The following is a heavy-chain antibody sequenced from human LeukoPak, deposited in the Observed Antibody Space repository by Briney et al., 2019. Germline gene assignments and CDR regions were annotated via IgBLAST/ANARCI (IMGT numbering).Heavy chain of an antibody. CDR1: GYTFIIYY. Sequence: GASVKVSFKTSGYTFIIYYMHWVRQAPAQGLEWMGIINPSSGSTGYPQKFQGRVTMTRDTSTSTVYMELSSLRSEDTAVYYCARVEGYCSNGVCYYYFDYWGQGTLVTVSS. D-gene: IGHD2-8*01. J-gene: IGHJ4*02. V-gene: IGHV1-46*03. CDR3: ARVEGYCSNGVCYYYFDY. CDR2: INPSSGST.